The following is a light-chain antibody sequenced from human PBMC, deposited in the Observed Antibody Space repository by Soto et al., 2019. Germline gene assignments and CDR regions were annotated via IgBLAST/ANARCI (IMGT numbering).Light chain of an antibody. CDR3: QQYHSYPFT. CDR2: KAS. Sequence: DIQMTQSPSTLSASVGDRLSITCRASQSITNLLAWYQQKPGKAPKLLIYKASSLQSEVPSRFSGSASGPEFTLTISSLQPDDFATYYCQQYHSYPFTFGPGTKVDIK. V-gene: IGKV1-5*03. CDR1: QSITNL. J-gene: IGKJ3*01.